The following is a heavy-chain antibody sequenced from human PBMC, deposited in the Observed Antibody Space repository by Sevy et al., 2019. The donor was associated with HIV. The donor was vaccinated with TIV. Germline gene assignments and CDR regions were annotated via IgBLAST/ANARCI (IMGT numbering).Heavy chain of an antibody. Sequence: GGSLRLSCAASGFTFSSYGMHWVRQAPGKGLEWVAVIWYDGSNKYYADSVKGRFTISRDNSKNTLYRQMNRLRAEVTAVYYCAYDCFVVAATTYYYDYGMDFWGQGTTVTVSS. D-gene: IGHD2-15*01. J-gene: IGHJ6*02. CDR3: AYDCFVVAATTYYYDYGMDF. V-gene: IGHV3-33*06. CDR1: GFTFSSYG. CDR2: IWYDGSNK.